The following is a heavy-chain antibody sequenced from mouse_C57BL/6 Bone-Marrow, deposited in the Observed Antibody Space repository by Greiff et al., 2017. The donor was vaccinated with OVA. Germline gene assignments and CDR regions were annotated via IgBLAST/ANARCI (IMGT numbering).Heavy chain of an antibody. CDR2: IRSKSNNYAT. D-gene: IGHD5-5*01. CDR1: GFSFNTYA. V-gene: IGHV10-1*01. Sequence: EVQLQESGGGLVQPKGSLKLSCAASGFSFNTYAMNWVRQAPGKGLEWVARIRSKSNNYATYYADSVKDRFTISRDDSESMLYLQMNNLKTEDTAMYYCVSGDYPYAMDYWGQGTSVTVSS. J-gene: IGHJ4*01. CDR3: VSGDYPYAMDY.